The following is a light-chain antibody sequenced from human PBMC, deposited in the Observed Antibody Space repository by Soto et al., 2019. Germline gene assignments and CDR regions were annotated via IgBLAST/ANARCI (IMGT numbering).Light chain of an antibody. CDR2: DAS. J-gene: IGKJ4*01. CDR3: QQYDNLPLT. Sequence: DIQMTQSPSSLSASVGDRVTITCQASQDIDNYLNWYQQKPGKAPKLLIYDASDLETGVPSRFSGSGSGTDFTVTISSLQPEDFATYYCQQYDNLPLTFGGGTKVEIK. V-gene: IGKV1-33*01. CDR1: QDIDNY.